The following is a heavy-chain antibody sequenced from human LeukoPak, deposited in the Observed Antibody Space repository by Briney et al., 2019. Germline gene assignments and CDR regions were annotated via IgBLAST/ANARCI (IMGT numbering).Heavy chain of an antibody. CDR3: ARAGVVVPAAGATIYYYYYMDV. CDR1: GGSISSYY. Sequence: SETLSLTCTVSGGSISSYYWNWIRQPPGKGLEWIGYIYHSGSTYYNPSLKSRVTISVDRSKNQFSLKLSSVTAADTAVYYCARAGVVVPAAGATIYYYYYMDVWGKGTTVTVSS. V-gene: IGHV4-59*12. J-gene: IGHJ6*03. D-gene: IGHD2-2*01. CDR2: IYHSGST.